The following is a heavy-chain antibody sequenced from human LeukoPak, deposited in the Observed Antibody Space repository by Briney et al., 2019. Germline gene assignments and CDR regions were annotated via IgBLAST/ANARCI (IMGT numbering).Heavy chain of an antibody. V-gene: IGHV3-66*02. Sequence: GGSLRLSCAASGFTVSNYHMSWVRQAPGKGLEWVSVISGGGNTYYADSVKGRFTISRDNSKNTLYLQMNSLGAEDTAVYYCARDDRGGSGTYYCAFDIWGLGTMVTVSS. CDR2: ISGGGNT. D-gene: IGHD3-10*01. CDR3: ARDDRGGSGTYYCAFDI. J-gene: IGHJ3*02. CDR1: GFTVSNYH.